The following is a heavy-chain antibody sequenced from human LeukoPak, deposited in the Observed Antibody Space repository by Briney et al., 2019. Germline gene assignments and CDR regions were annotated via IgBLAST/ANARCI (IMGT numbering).Heavy chain of an antibody. CDR3: ASGFSGSYSSKYYYYGMDV. J-gene: IGHJ6*02. CDR1: GFTFSSYA. CDR2: ISGSGGST. V-gene: IGHV3-23*01. Sequence: GGSLRLSCAASGFTFSSYAMSWVRQAPGKGLEWASAISGSGGSTYYADSVKGRFTISRDNSKNTLYLQMNSLRAEDTAVYYCASGFSGSYSSKYYYYGMDVWGQGTTVTVSS. D-gene: IGHD3-10*01.